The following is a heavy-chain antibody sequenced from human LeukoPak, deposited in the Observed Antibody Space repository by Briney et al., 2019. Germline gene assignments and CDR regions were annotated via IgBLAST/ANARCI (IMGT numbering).Heavy chain of an antibody. Sequence: SETLSLTCAVYGGSFSGYYWSWIRQPPGKGLEWIGEINHSGSTNYNPSLKSRVTISVDTSKNQFSLKLSSVTAADTAVYYCARRRYSGSYLDFGLDAFDIWGQGTMVTVSS. CDR1: GGSFSGYY. J-gene: IGHJ3*02. D-gene: IGHD1-26*01. CDR3: ARRRYSGSYLDFGLDAFDI. CDR2: INHSGST. V-gene: IGHV4-34*01.